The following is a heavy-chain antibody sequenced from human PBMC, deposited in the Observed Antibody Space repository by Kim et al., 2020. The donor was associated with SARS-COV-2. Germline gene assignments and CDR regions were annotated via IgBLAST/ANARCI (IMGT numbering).Heavy chain of an antibody. Sequence: GESLKISCKGSGYSFTSYWISWVRQMPGKGLEWMGRIDPSDSYTNYSPSFQGHVTISADKSISTAYLQWSSLKASDTAMYYCARLTWGELGESNWFDPWGQGTLVTVSS. D-gene: IGHD1-26*01. CDR1: GYSFTSYW. CDR3: ARLTWGELGESNWFDP. J-gene: IGHJ5*02. V-gene: IGHV5-10-1*01. CDR2: IDPSDSYT.